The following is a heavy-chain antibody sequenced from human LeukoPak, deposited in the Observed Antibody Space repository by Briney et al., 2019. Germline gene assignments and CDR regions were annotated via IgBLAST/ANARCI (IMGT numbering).Heavy chain of an antibody. J-gene: IGHJ4*02. Sequence: PGGSLRLSCAASGFTFSSYSMDWVRQAPGKGLEWVSYITSSSSTIYYADSVKGRFTISRDNAKNSLYLQMNSLRDEDTAVYYCARVTTGKGGNAVYWGQGTLVTVSS. CDR1: GFTFSSYS. CDR2: ITSSSSTI. D-gene: IGHD4-23*01. V-gene: IGHV3-48*02. CDR3: ARVTTGKGGNAVY.